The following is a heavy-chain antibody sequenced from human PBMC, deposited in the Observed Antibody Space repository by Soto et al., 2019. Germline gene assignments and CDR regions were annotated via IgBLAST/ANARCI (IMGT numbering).Heavy chain of an antibody. Sequence: SETLSLTCTVSGGSISSYYWSWIRQPPGKGLEWIGNIYYSGTTNYNPSPKIRVTISVGTSKNQFCLKLSSVTAADTAVYYCARYKSNYYYGMDVWGQGTTVTVSS. D-gene: IGHD1-20*01. J-gene: IGHJ6*02. CDR3: ARYKSNYYYGMDV. CDR1: GGSISSYY. V-gene: IGHV4-59*01. CDR2: IYYSGTT.